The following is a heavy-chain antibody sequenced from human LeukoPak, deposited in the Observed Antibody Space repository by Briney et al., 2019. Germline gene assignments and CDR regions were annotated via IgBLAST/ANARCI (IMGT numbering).Heavy chain of an antibody. Sequence: SETLSFTCSVSGDSISYFYWSWIRQAAGKGLEWIGRFSSSGTTDYNASLKSRVTMSVDTSKNQLSLKVISVTAADTAVYYCVKSGTLLREGFNYWGQGTLVTVSS. D-gene: IGHD1-1*01. CDR2: FSSSGTT. J-gene: IGHJ4*02. CDR3: VKSGTLLREGFNY. CDR1: GDSISYFY. V-gene: IGHV4-4*07.